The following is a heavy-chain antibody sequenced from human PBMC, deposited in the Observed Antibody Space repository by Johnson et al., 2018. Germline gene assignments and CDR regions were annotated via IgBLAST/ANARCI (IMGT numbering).Heavy chain of an antibody. V-gene: IGHV3-33*01. J-gene: IGHJ6*02. CDR1: GFTFRSYG. Sequence: QVQLVESGGGVVQPGRSLRITCTTSGFTFRSYGMNWVRQAPGKGLEWVALIWYDGNNIYYADSVKGRFTISRDNSRNRLYLKMERLRAEDTAIYYCARDDSSGYFHHYGMDVWGQGTTVTVSS. CDR3: ARDDSSGYFHHYGMDV. CDR2: IWYDGNNI. D-gene: IGHD3-22*01.